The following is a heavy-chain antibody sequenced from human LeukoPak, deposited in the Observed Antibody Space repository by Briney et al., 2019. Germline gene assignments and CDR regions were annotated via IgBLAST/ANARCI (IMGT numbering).Heavy chain of an antibody. Sequence: PGGSLRLSCAASGFTFSSYAMSWVRQAPGKGLEWVSAISGSGGSTYYADSVKGRLTISRDNSKNTLYLQMNSLRAEDTAVYYCAKGRSSLNYFDYWGQGTLVTVSS. CDR3: AKGRSSLNYFDY. V-gene: IGHV3-23*01. CDR2: ISGSGGST. J-gene: IGHJ4*02. CDR1: GFTFSSYA.